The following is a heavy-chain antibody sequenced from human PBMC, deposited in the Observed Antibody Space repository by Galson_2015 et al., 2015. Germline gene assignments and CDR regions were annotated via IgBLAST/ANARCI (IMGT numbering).Heavy chain of an antibody. J-gene: IGHJ6*02. CDR2: ISYDGSNK. Sequence: SLRLSCAASGFIFSSYGMRWVRQAPGKGLEWVAVISYDGSNKYYADSVKGRFTISRDNSKNTLYLQMNSLRAEDTAVYYCAKDHYSNYDYYGMDVWGQGTTVTVSS. D-gene: IGHD4-11*01. CDR1: GFIFSSYG. V-gene: IGHV3-30*18. CDR3: AKDHYSNYDYYGMDV.